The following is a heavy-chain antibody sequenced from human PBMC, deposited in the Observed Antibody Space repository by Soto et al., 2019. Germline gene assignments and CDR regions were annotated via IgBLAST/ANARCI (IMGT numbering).Heavy chain of an antibody. CDR2: IYYSGST. V-gene: IGHV4-59*01. J-gene: IGHJ4*02. CDR3: ARDIANSKPYYFDY. CDR1: GCSISSYY. D-gene: IGHD4-4*01. Sequence: SETLSLTCTVSGCSISSYYWSWIRQPPGKGLEWIGYIYYSGSTNYNPSLKSRVTISVDTSKNQSSLKLSSVTAADTAVYYCARDIANSKPYYFDYWGQGTMVTVSS.